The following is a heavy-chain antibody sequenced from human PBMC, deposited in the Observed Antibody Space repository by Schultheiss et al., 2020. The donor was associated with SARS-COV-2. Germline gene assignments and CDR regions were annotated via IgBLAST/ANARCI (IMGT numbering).Heavy chain of an antibody. J-gene: IGHJ3*02. CDR3: AKDNPSDAFDI. D-gene: IGHD1-14*01. Sequence: GGSLRLSCAASGFTFSSYAMSWVRQAPGKGLEWVAVISYDGSNKYYADSVKGRFTISRDNSKNTLYLQMNSLRAEDTAVYYCAKDNPSDAFDIWGQGTMVTVSS. CDR2: ISYDGSNK. V-gene: IGHV3-30*18. CDR1: GFTFSSYA.